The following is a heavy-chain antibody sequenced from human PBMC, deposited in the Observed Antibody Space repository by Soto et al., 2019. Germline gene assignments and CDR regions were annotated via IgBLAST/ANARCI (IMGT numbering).Heavy chain of an antibody. CDR3: ARDWGGLGY. J-gene: IGHJ4*02. V-gene: IGHV3-7*01. CDR2: IIKDGSEK. D-gene: IGHD3-10*01. CDR1: GFTFSNYW. Sequence: EVQLVESGGGLVQPGGSLRLSCAASGFTFSNYWMTWVRQAPGKGLEWVANIIKDGSEKSYVDSVKGRFTISRDNAKNSLYLEMNGQRVEDSAVYYCARDWGGLGYLGQGTLVTVSS.